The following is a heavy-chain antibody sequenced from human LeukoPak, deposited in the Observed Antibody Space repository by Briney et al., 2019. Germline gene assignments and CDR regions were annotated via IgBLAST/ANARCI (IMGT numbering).Heavy chain of an antibody. CDR1: GGSISSSSYY. CDR2: IYYSGST. V-gene: IGHV4-39*07. CDR3: ARAREQWLVPPLDY. J-gene: IGHJ4*02. D-gene: IGHD6-19*01. Sequence: PSETLSLTCTVSGGSISSSSYYWGWIRQPPGKGLEWIGSIYYSGSTYYNPSLKSRVTISVDTSKNQFSLKLSSVTAADTAVYYCARAREQWLVPPLDYWGQGTLVTVSS.